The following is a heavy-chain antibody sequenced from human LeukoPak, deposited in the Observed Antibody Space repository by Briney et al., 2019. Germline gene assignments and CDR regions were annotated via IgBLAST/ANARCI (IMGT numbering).Heavy chain of an antibody. CDR2: ISGYNGNT. CDR1: GYTFTSYG. D-gene: IGHD3-22*01. CDR3: ASTGYYYDSSGYLDY. Sequence: ASVKVSCKASGYTFTSYGISWVRQAPGQGLEWMGWISGYNGNTNYAQKLQGRVTMTTDTSTSTAYMELRSLRSDDTAVYYCASTGYYYDSSGYLDYWGQGTLVTVSS. J-gene: IGHJ4*02. V-gene: IGHV1-18*01.